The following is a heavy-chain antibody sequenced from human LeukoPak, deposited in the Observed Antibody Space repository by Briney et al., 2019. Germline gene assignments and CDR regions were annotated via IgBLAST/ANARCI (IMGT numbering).Heavy chain of an antibody. D-gene: IGHD3-10*01. CDR2: IYHGGTT. Sequence: SETLSLTCAVSGGSISSGGYSWSWIRQPPGKGLEWIGYIYHGGTTSHNPSLKSRVTISVDRSKNQFSLKLSSLTAADTAVYYCARGGSRFGSDSFDIWGQGTMVTVSS. CDR1: GGSISSGGYS. V-gene: IGHV4-30-2*01. J-gene: IGHJ3*02. CDR3: ARGGSRFGSDSFDI.